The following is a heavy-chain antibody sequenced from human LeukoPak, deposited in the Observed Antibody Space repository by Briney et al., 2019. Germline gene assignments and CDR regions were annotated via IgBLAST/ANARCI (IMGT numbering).Heavy chain of an antibody. V-gene: IGHV1-18*04. Sequence: GASVKVSCKASGYTFTNNFMHWVRQAPGQGLEWMGWISAYNGNTNYAQKLQGRVTMTTDTSTSTAYMELRSLRSDDTAVYYCARDVDCSGGSCYGRFDYWGQGTLVTVSS. D-gene: IGHD2-15*01. CDR2: ISAYNGNT. J-gene: IGHJ4*02. CDR3: ARDVDCSGGSCYGRFDY. CDR1: GYTFTNNF.